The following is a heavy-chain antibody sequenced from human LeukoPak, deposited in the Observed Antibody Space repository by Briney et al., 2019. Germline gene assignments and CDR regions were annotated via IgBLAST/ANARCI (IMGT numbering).Heavy chain of an antibody. J-gene: IGHJ6*02. V-gene: IGHV4-39*01. CDR3: ARQGWASYYYYGVDV. CDR1: GGSISSSSYY. D-gene: IGHD6-19*01. Sequence: PSETLSLTCTVSGGSISSSSYYWGWIRQPPGKGLEWIGSIYYSGSTYYNSSLKSRVTISIDTSKNRFSLKLSSVTAADTAVYYCARQGWASYYYYGVDVWGQGTTVTVSS. CDR2: IYYSGST.